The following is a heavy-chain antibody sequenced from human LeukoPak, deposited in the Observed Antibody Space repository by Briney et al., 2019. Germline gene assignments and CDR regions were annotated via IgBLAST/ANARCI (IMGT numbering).Heavy chain of an antibody. CDR2: ISYDGSKK. Sequence: GGSLRLSCGASGFTFSDYGMHWVRQAPGKGLEWVAVISYDGSKKYHADSVKGRFTISRDNSKNTLYLQMNSLRAEDTAVYYCAKDLAIAAAALEGDYFDYWGQGTLVTVSS. J-gene: IGHJ4*02. CDR3: AKDLAIAAAALEGDYFDY. CDR1: GFTFSDYG. V-gene: IGHV3-30*18. D-gene: IGHD6-13*01.